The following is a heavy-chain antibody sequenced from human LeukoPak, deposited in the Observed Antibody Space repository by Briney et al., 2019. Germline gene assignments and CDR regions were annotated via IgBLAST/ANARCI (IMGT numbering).Heavy chain of an antibody. V-gene: IGHV4-59*08. J-gene: IGHJ4*02. CDR1: GGSISGYY. D-gene: IGHD6-13*01. CDR3: ARRYSSWSSFDY. CDR2: IYYGGST. Sequence: PSETLSLTCTVSGGSISGYYWSWIRQSPGKGLECIGYIYYGGSTNYNPSLKSRVTVSVDTSKNQFSLKLSSVTAADTAVYYCARRYSSWSSFDYWGQGTLVTVSS.